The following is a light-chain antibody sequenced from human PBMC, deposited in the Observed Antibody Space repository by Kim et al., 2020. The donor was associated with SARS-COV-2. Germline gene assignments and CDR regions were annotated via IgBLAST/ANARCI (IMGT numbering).Light chain of an antibody. J-gene: IGKJ5*01. CDR3: RQRTNWNWRFT. CDR2: DAS. CDR1: QSVGSY. V-gene: IGKV3-11*01. Sequence: EIVLTQFPATLSLSPGERATLTCRASQSVGSYLAWYQQKPGQSPTLLIYDASNRATGIPSTFSGSGTGTDFTLTISSLEPEDFAVYYCRQRTNWNWRFTFGQGTRLEIK.